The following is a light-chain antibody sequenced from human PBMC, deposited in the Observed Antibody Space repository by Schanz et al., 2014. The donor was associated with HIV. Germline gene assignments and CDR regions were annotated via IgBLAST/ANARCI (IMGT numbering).Light chain of an antibody. Sequence: DIVMTQSPDSLAVSLGERATIHCKSSQSVLSSSNNKNCLAWYQQKPGQPPKLLIYWASTRESGVPDRFTGSGSGTDFTLTISSLQAEDVAVYYCQQYYSTPYTFGQGTKLEIK. J-gene: IGKJ2*01. CDR3: QQYYSTPYT. CDR1: QSVLSSSNNKNC. CDR2: WAS. V-gene: IGKV4-1*01.